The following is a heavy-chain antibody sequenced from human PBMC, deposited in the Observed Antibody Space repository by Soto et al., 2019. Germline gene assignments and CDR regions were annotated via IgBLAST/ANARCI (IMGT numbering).Heavy chain of an antibody. CDR1: GFTFSDYY. J-gene: IGHJ6*02. CDR3: ASDAAAGNYYYGMDV. CDR2: ISSSGSTI. D-gene: IGHD6-13*01. Sequence: QVQLVESGGGLVKPGGSLRLSCAASGFTFSDYYMSWIRQAPGKGLEWVAYISSSGSTIYYADSVKGRFTISRDNAKNSVYLQMNSLIAEDTAVYYGASDAAAGNYYYGMDVWGQGTTVTVAS. V-gene: IGHV3-11*01.